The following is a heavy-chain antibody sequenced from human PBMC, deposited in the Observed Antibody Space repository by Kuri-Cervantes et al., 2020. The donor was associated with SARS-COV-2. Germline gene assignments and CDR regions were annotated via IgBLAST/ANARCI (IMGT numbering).Heavy chain of an antibody. CDR3: ATFTVTTKFDN. Sequence: SETLSLTCTVSGGSIDSSSIYWGWIRQPPGKGLEWIGNIYYTGTTYYNPSLKSRVTISVDTSKEQSSLKLSSVTAADTAIYYCATFTVTTKFDNWGQGTLVTVSS. D-gene: IGHD4-17*01. CDR2: IYYTGTT. CDR1: GGSIDSSSIY. V-gene: IGHV4-39*01. J-gene: IGHJ4*02.